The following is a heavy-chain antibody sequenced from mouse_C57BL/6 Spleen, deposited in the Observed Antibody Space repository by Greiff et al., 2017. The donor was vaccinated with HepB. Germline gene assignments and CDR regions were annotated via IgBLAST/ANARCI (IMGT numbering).Heavy chain of an antibody. D-gene: IGHD1-1*01. CDR3: TIITTVVATNFDY. V-gene: IGHV14-4*01. J-gene: IGHJ2*01. CDR2: IDPENGDT. Sequence: VQLKESGAELVRPGASVKLSCTASGFNIKDDYMHWVKQRPEQGLEWIGWIDPENGDTEYASKFQGKATITADTSSNTAYLQLSSLTSEDTAVYYCTIITTVVATNFDYWGQGTTLTVSS. CDR1: GFNIKDDY.